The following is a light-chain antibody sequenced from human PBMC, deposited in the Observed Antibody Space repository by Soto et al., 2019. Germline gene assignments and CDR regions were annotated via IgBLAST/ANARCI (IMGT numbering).Light chain of an antibody. CDR3: SSYPGSSTHVV. Sequence: QSALTQPASVSGSPGQSITISCTGTSSDVGGYNYVSWYQQHPGKAPKLMIYEVSNRPSAVANRFSGSKSGNAASLTISGLQAEDEADSYCSSYPGSSTHVVFGGGTKLTVL. V-gene: IGLV2-14*01. CDR2: EVS. CDR1: SSDVGGYNY. J-gene: IGLJ2*01.